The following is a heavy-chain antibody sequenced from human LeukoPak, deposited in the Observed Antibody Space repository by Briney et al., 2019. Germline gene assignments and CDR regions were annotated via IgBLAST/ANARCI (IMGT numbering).Heavy chain of an antibody. J-gene: IGHJ4*02. Sequence: SETLSLTCAVYGGSFSGYYWSWIRQPPGKGLEWIGEINHSGSTNYNPSLKSRVTISVDTSKNQFSLKLSSVTAADTAVYYCARVGYSSSTSCHQDDDYWGQGTLVTVSS. D-gene: IGHD2-2*01. V-gene: IGHV4-34*01. CDR1: GGSFSGYY. CDR2: INHSGST. CDR3: ARVGYSSSTSCHQDDDY.